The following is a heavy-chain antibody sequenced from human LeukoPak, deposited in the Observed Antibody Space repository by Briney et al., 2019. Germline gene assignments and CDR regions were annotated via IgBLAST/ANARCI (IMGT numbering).Heavy chain of an antibody. V-gene: IGHV4-30-2*06. CDR1: GSSISRGGYF. Sequence: SETLSLTCTVSGSSISRGGYFWNWIRQSPGKGLEWVGYIYHSGTTDYNPSLKSRITISVDRSKNQISLKLSSVTAADTAVYYCARGKWYFDLWGRGTLVTVSS. J-gene: IGHJ2*01. CDR3: ARGKWYFDL. CDR2: IYHSGTT.